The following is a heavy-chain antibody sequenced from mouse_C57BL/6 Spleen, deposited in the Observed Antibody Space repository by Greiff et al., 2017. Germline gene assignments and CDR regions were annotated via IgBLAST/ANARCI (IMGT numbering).Heavy chain of an antibody. CDR1: GYAFNNYL. J-gene: IGHJ4*01. V-gene: IGHV1-54*01. CDR2: INPGSGGT. Sequence: VQLQESGAELVRPGTSVKVSCKASGYAFNNYLIEWVKQRPGQGLEWIGVINPGSGGTNYNEKFKGKATLTADKSSSTAYMQLSSLTSEDSAVYFCARGDYDGYGSYYAMDDWGQGTSVTVSS. CDR3: ARGDYDGYGSYYAMDD. D-gene: IGHD2-3*01.